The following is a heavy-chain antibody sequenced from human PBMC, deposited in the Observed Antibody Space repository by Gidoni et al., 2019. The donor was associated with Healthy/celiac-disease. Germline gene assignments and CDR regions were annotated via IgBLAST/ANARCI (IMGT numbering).Heavy chain of an antibody. CDR2: INAGNGNT. CDR3: ARSLDYGGNSVYFDY. CDR1: GYTFTRDA. D-gene: IGHD4-17*01. J-gene: IGHJ4*02. V-gene: IGHV1-3*01. Sequence: QVQLVQSEAELKKPGASVKVSCKASGYTFTRDAMPWVRQAPGQRLEWMGWINAGNGNTKYSQKFQGRVTITRDTSASTAYMELSSLRSEDTAVYYCARSLDYGGNSVYFDYWGQGTLVTVSS.